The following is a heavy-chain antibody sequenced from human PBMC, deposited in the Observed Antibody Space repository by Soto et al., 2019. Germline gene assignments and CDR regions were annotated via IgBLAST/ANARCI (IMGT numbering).Heavy chain of an antibody. D-gene: IGHD1-1*01. CDR3: ATDPFRNLPEGHYYYYGMDV. Sequence: QVQLVQSGAEVKKPGASVKVSCKVSGYTLTELSMHWVRQAPGKGLEWMGGFDPEDGETIYAQKFQGRVTMTEDTSTDTAYMELSSLRSEDTAVYYCATDPFRNLPEGHYYYYGMDVWGQGTTVTVSS. J-gene: IGHJ6*02. V-gene: IGHV1-24*01. CDR2: FDPEDGET. CDR1: GYTLTELS.